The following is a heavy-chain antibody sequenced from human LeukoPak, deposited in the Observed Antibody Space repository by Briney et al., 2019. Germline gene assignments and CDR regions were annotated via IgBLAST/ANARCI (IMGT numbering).Heavy chain of an antibody. Sequence: GGSLRLSCAASGFTFSSYSMNWVRQAPGKGLEWVSSISSSSSYIYYADSVKGRFTISRDNAKNSLYLQMNSLRAEDTDVYYCAREHCSGGSCYSDAFDIWGQGTMVTVSS. D-gene: IGHD2-15*01. CDR3: AREHCSGGSCYSDAFDI. CDR2: ISSSSSYI. J-gene: IGHJ3*02. V-gene: IGHV3-21*01. CDR1: GFTFSSYS.